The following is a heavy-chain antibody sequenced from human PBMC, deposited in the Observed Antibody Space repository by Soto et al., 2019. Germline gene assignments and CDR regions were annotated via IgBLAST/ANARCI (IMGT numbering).Heavy chain of an antibody. J-gene: IGHJ4*02. V-gene: IGHV5-51*01. CDR1: GYRFTSYW. CDR2: IYPGDSDT. Sequence: GESLNLSCKVSGYRFTSYWIGWGRQMPGKGLEWMGIIYPGDSDTRYSPSFQGQVTISADKSISTAYLPWSILKASDTAMYYWARPKSEERPQIDDWGQGTMVTV. CDR3: ARPKSEERPQIDD.